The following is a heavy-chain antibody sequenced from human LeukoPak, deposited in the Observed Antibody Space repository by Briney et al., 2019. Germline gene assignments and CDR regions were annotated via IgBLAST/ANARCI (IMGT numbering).Heavy chain of an antibody. CDR1: GFTFSGSA. V-gene: IGHV3-73*01. J-gene: IGHJ4*02. D-gene: IGHD3-16*01. CDR2: IRSKANSYAT. Sequence: GGSLRLSCAASGFTFSGSAMHWVRQASGKGLEWVGRIRSKANSYATAYAASVKGRFTISRDDSKNTAYLQMNSLKTEDTAVYYCTTHYVPAEPGSDYWGQGTLVTVSS. CDR3: TTHYVPAEPGSDY.